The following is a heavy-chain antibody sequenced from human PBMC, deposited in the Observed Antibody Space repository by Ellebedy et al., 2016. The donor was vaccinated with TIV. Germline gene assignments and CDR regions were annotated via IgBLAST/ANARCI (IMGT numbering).Heavy chain of an antibody. J-gene: IGHJ4*02. CDR1: EYTFNNYA. D-gene: IGHD3-16*02. V-gene: IGHV1-3*01. CDR2: INGGNGNT. Sequence: ASVKVSCKTSEYTFNNYAIHWVRQAPGQRLEWMGWINGGNGNTKYSEKFHDRVTITRDTSASTAYLELSSLRSEDTAVYYCARGGVMIMFGGALVKGDYYYLEHWGQGTLVTVSS. CDR3: ARGGVMIMFGGALVKGDYYYLEH.